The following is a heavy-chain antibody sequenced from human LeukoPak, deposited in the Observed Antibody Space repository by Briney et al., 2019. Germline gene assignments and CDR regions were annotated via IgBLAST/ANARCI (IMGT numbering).Heavy chain of an antibody. J-gene: IGHJ4*02. D-gene: IGHD2-15*01. CDR1: GFTFSNYA. CDR2: IGDSGGAT. Sequence: RGALRLSCAASGFTFSNYAMSWVRQAPGKGLEWVSAIGDSGGATNCADSVKGRFTISRDNSKNTLYLQMNSLRAEDTAVYYCAKRSCSGGGCNFDYWGQGTLVTVSS. V-gene: IGHV3-23*01. CDR3: AKRSCSGGGCNFDY.